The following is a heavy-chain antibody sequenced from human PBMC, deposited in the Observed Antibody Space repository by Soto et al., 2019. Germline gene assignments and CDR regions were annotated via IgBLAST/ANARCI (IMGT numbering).Heavy chain of an antibody. V-gene: IGHV3-9*01. CDR1: GFTFDDYA. D-gene: IGHD2-15*01. J-gene: IGHJ3*02. CDR2: ISWNSGSI. Sequence: GGSLRLSCAASGFTFDDYAMHWVRQAPGKGLEWVSGISWNSGSIGYADSVKGRFTISRDNAKNSLYLQMNSLRAEDTALYYCAKDIGLADDAFDIWGQGTMVTVSS. CDR3: AKDIGLADDAFDI.